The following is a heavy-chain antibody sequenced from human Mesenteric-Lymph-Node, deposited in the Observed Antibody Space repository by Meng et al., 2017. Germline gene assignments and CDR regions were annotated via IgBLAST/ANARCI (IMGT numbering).Heavy chain of an antibody. J-gene: IGHJ4*02. V-gene: IGHV3-30*18. CDR2: ISYDGSNK. CDR3: AKDKGLVYYYDSSGPGGFDY. CDR1: GFTVSSNY. D-gene: IGHD3-22*01. Sequence: GESLKISCAASGFTVSSNYMSWVRQAPGKGLEWVAVISYDGSNKYYADSVKGRFTISRDNSKNTLYLHMNSLRAEDTAVYSCAKDKGLVYYYDSSGPGGFDYWGQGTLVTVSS.